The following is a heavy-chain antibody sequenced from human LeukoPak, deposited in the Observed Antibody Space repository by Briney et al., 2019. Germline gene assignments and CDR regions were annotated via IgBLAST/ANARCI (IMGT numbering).Heavy chain of an antibody. Sequence: PSETLSLTCAVYGGSFSGYYWSWIRRPPGKGLEWIGEINHSGSTNYNPSLKSRVTISVDTSKNQFSLKLSSVTAADTAVYYCARRAYGYSYARRYYFDYWGQGTLVTVSS. CDR1: GGSFSGYY. J-gene: IGHJ4*02. D-gene: IGHD5-18*01. CDR2: INHSGST. CDR3: ARRAYGYSYARRYYFDY. V-gene: IGHV4-34*01.